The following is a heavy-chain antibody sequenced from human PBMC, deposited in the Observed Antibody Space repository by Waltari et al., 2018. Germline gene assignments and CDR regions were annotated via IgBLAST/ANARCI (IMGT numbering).Heavy chain of an antibody. V-gene: IGHV4-34*01. CDR1: GGSFSGYY. CDR2: INHTGIT. CDR3: ARGQGYYYYYGMDV. J-gene: IGHJ6*02. Sequence: HVQLQQWGAGLLKPSETLSLTCAVYGGSFSGYYWSWIRQPPGKGLEWIGEINHTGITTSNPTLTSRVTISVDTSKNQFSLKLSSVTAADTAVYYCARGQGYYYYYGMDVWGQGTTVTVSS.